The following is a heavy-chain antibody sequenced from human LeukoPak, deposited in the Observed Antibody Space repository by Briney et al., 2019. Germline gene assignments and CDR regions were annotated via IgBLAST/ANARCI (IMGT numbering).Heavy chain of an antibody. CDR3: AKWGDYDVLTGYYVSDY. J-gene: IGHJ4*02. CDR2: ITGSGGNT. Sequence: PSGASLGLSCAASGFTFSNYAMSWVRQAPGKGLEWVSAITGSGGNTYYADSVKGRSTISRDNSKNTVFLQMNSLRAEDTAVYYCAKWGDYDVLTGYYVSDYWGQGTLVTVSS. D-gene: IGHD3-9*01. V-gene: IGHV3-23*01. CDR1: GFTFSNYA.